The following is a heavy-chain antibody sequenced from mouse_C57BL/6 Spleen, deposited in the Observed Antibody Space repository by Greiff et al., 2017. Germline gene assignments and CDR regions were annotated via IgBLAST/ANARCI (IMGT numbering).Heavy chain of an antibody. CDR1: GYTFTDYE. J-gene: IGHJ3*01. D-gene: IGHD1-1*01. V-gene: IGHV1-15*01. Sequence: SGAELVRPGASVTLSCKASGYTFTDYEMHWVKQTPVHGLEWIGAIDPETGGTAYNQKFKGKAILTADKSSSTAYMELRSLTSEDSAVYYCTRWSYFAYWGQGTLVTVSA. CDR2: IDPETGGT. CDR3: TRWSYFAY.